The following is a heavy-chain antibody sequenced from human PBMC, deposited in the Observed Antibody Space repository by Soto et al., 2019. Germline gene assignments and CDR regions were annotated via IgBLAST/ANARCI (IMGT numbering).Heavy chain of an antibody. D-gene: IGHD6-13*01. J-gene: IGHJ4*02. V-gene: IGHV3-23*01. CDR3: AKEMGLSWYPNPFDY. CDR1: GFTFSSYA. Sequence: GGALRLSCAASGFTFSSYAMSWVRQAPGKGLEWVSAISGSGGSTYYADSVKGRFTISRDNSKNTLYLQMNSLRAEDTAVYYCAKEMGLSWYPNPFDYWGQGTLVTVSS. CDR2: ISGSGGST.